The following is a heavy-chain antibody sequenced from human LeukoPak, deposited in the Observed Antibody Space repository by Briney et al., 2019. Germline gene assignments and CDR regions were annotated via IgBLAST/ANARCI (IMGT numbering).Heavy chain of an antibody. CDR2: IRSSSDGGTI. D-gene: IGHD3-22*01. CDR3: ATDSYDST. CDR1: GFTFSNAW. V-gene: IGHV3-15*07. J-gene: IGHJ5*02. Sequence: GGSLRLSCATSGFTFSNAWMNWVRQAPGKGLEWVGRIRSSSDGGTIDYAAPVKGRFTLSRDDSKTTLYLQMNSLQTEDTAVYYCATDSYDSTWGQGTLVTVSS.